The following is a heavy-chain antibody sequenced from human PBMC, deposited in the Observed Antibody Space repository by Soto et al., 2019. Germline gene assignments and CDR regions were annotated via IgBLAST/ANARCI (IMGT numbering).Heavy chain of an antibody. Sequence: ASVKVSCKASGHTFTSYYMHWVRQAPGQGLEWIGIINLSAGSTNYAQKFQGRVTMTRDTSISTAYMELSRLRSDDTAVYYCARDGGYSYGFDYWGQGTLVTVSS. D-gene: IGHD5-18*01. V-gene: IGHV1-2*02. CDR2: INLSAGST. CDR3: ARDGGYSYGFDY. CDR1: GHTFTSYY. J-gene: IGHJ4*02.